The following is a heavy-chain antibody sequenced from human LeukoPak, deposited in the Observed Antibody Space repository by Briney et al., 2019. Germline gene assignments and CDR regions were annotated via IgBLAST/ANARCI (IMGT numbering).Heavy chain of an antibody. J-gene: IGHJ3*02. D-gene: IGHD3-16*01. CDR3: AKEGRGSLLAHDAFDI. CDR1: GFTFSSYA. V-gene: IGHV3-23*01. Sequence: PGGSLRLSCAASGFTFSSYAMSWVRQAPGKGLEWVSAISGSGGSTYYADSVKGRFTISRDNSKNTLYLQMNSLRAEDTAVYYCAKEGRGSLLAHDAFDIWGQGTMVTVSS. CDR2: ISGSGGST.